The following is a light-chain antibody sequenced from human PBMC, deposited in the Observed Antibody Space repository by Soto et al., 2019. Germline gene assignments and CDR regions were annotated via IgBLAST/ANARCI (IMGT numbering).Light chain of an antibody. Sequence: EIVLTQSPATLSLSPGERATLSCRASQSIGVYLAWYQQKSGQAPRLLIYDASTRATGIPARFSGSGSGRDFTLTISSLEPEDFAVYYCQLRSDWLFSFGPWTTVDMK. CDR3: QLRSDWLFS. V-gene: IGKV3-11*02. J-gene: IGKJ3*01. CDR1: QSIGVY. CDR2: DAS.